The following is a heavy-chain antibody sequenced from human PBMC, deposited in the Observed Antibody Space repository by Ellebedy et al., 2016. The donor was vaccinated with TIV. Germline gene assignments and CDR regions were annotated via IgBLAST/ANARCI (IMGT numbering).Heavy chain of an antibody. Sequence: GESLKTSXAASGFTFSRFGIHWVRQAPGKGLEWVALISDDGSEKYYTDSVKGRFTISRDNSKIRVYLQMNSLRLEDTAVYYCAKVRSSEFYNKYDMDVWGQGTTVTVSS. CDR2: ISDDGSEK. V-gene: IGHV3-30*13. J-gene: IGHJ6*02. CDR1: GFTFSRFG. D-gene: IGHD3-10*01. CDR3: AKVRSSEFYNKYDMDV.